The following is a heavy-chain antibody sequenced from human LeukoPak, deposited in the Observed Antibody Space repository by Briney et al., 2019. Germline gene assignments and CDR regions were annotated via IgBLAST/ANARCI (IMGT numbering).Heavy chain of an antibody. CDR1: GYSISSGYY. Sequence: KPSETLSLTCTVSGYSISSGYYWSWIRQPPGKGLEWIGYIYYSGSTNYNPSLKSRVTISVDTSKNQFSLKLSSVTAADTAVYYCARLGRQQLVPIDYYYMDVWGKGTTVTISS. D-gene: IGHD6-13*01. J-gene: IGHJ6*03. CDR3: ARLGRQQLVPIDYYYMDV. CDR2: IYYSGST. V-gene: IGHV4-61*01.